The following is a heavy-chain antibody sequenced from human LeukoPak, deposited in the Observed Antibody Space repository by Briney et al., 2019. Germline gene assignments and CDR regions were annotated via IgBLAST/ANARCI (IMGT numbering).Heavy chain of an antibody. V-gene: IGHV1-46*01. J-gene: IGHJ4*02. CDR3: ARTAARRFDY. CDR1: GYTFPSYF. Sequence: ASVKVSCTASGYTFPSYFMHWVRQAPGQGLEWMGIINPTGDSTTYAQKFQGRVTMTRDTSTSTVYMELSSLRSDDTAVYYCARTAARRFDYWGQGTLVTVSS. CDR2: INPTGDST. D-gene: IGHD6-6*01.